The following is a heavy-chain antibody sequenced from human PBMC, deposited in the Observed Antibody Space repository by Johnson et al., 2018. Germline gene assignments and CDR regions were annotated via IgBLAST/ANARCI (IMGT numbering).Heavy chain of an antibody. CDR2: ISWNSGSI. CDR3: AKAMIVVGDAFEI. CDR1: GFTFDDYA. V-gene: IGHV3-9*01. Sequence: VQLVESGGGLVQPGRSLRLSCAASGFTFDDYAMHWVRQAPGKGLEWVSGISWNSGSIGYADSVKGRFTIPRDNAKNTLYLQMNSMGAEDTAVYYCAKAMIVVGDAFEIWGQVTMVTVSS. D-gene: IGHD3-22*01. J-gene: IGHJ3*02.